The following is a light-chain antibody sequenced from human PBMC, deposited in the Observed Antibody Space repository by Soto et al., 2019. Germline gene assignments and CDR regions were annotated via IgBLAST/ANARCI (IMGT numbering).Light chain of an antibody. J-gene: IGKJ5*01. CDR3: QQLNSYPIT. CDR2: DAS. CDR1: QNITNN. Sequence: DRVTITCPASQNITNNLSWYQQKPGKAPKLLIPDASSLESGVXXXFXXXXSATXFXXTISSLQPEDFATYYCQQLNSYPITFGQGTRLEI. V-gene: IGKV1-13*02.